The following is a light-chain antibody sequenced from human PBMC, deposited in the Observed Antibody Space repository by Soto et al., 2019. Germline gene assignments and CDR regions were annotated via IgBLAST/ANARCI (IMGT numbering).Light chain of an antibody. Sequence: DIQMTQSPSSLSASVGDRVTITCRASQSISSYLNWYQQKPGKAPKLLIYAASSLQSGVPSRFSGSGSGTDFTRTISSLPPEDFATYSCQQSYSTPVFGQGTKLEIK. CDR1: QSISSY. J-gene: IGKJ2*01. V-gene: IGKV1-39*01. CDR2: AAS. CDR3: QQSYSTPV.